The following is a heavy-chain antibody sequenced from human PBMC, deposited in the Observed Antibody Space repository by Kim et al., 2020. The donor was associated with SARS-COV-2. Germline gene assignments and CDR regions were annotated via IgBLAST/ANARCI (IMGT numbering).Heavy chain of an antibody. J-gene: IGHJ4*02. D-gene: IGHD6-19*01. CDR3: ARDLWVDGCKFFDS. CDR2: TWYDGSKK. V-gene: IGHV3-33*01. Sequence: GGSLRLSCAASGFTFSTYGFHWVRQAPGKGLEWVAITWYDGSKKYYADSVRGRFTISKDNSKNTIYLQMNSLRAEDTAVYYCARDLWVDGCKFFDSWGQGTLVTFSS. CDR1: GFTFSTYG.